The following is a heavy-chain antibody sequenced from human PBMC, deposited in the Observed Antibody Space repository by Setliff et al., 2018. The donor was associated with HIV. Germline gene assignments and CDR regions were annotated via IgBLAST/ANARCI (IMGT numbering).Heavy chain of an antibody. V-gene: IGHV3-74*01. CDR1: GFAFSDNW. CDR2: ISPDATIA. CDR3: ATDYNRGAFWHL. D-gene: IGHD3-10*01. J-gene: IGHJ4*02. Sequence: GGSLRLSCTASGFAFSDNWIHWVRQVPGKGLVWVSHISPDATIAGSGDSVKGRFTMSRDNAKNTAYLHMYRLTVDDTGVYYRATDYNRGAFWHLWGQGTQVTVSS.